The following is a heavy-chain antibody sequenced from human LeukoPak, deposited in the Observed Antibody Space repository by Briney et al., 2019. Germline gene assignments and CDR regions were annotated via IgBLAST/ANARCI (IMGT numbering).Heavy chain of an antibody. Sequence: GRSLRLSCAASGFTFDDYAMHWVRQAPGKGLEWVSGISWNSGSIGYADSAKGRFTISRDNAKNSLYLQMNSLRAEDTALYYCAKDGGVGQDIVASYYFDYWGQGTLVTVSS. D-gene: IGHD5-12*01. CDR1: GFTFDDYA. V-gene: IGHV3-9*01. CDR3: AKDGGVGQDIVASYYFDY. CDR2: ISWNSGSI. J-gene: IGHJ4*02.